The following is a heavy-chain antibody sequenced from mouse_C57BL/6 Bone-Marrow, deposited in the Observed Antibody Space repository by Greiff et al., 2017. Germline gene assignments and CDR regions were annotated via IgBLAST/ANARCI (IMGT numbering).Heavy chain of an antibody. V-gene: IGHV7-1*01. CDR2: SRNKANDYTT. D-gene: IGHD1-1*02. Sequence: EVKLVESGGGLVQSGRSLRLSCATSGFTFSDFYMEWVRQAPGKGLEWIAASRNKANDYTTEYSASVKGRFIVSRDTSQSILYLQMNALRAEDTAIYYCARDAPFLYGPYAMDYWGQGTSGTGSS. CDR1: GFTFSDFY. CDR3: ARDAPFLYGPYAMDY. J-gene: IGHJ4*01.